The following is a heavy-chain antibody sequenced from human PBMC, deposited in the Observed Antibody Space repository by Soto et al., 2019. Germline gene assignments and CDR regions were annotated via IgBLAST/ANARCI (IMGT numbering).Heavy chain of an antibody. CDR2: ISYDGSNK. CDR3: AKGPXIVVVTASQGNWFDP. V-gene: IGHV3-30*18. Sequence: GGSLRLSCAASGFTFSSYGMHWVRQAPGKGLEWVAVISYDGSNKYYADSVKGRFTISRDNSKNTLYLQMNSLRAEDTAVYYCAKGPXIVVVTASQGNWFDPWGQGTLVTVSS. D-gene: IGHD2-21*02. J-gene: IGHJ5*02. CDR1: GFTFSSYG.